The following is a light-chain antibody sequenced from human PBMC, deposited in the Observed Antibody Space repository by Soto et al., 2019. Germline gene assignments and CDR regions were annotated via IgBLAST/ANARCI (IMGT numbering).Light chain of an antibody. CDR2: GAS. CDR1: QSVSSSN. Sequence: DIVLTQSPGTLSLSPGDSATLYCRASQSVSSSNLAWYQQKRGQSPRLLIYGASSRTTGIPDRFSGSGSGPDFTLTISRLEPEDFAVYFGQHYGSSPWTFGQGTKV. J-gene: IGKJ1*01. V-gene: IGKV3-20*01. CDR3: QHYGSSPWT.